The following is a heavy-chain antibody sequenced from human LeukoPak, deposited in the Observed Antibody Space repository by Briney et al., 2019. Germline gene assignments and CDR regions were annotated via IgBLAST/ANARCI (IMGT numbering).Heavy chain of an antibody. V-gene: IGHV1-3*01. J-gene: IGHJ5*02. CDR1: GYTFTSYA. Sequence: ASVKVSCKASGYTFTSYAMHWVRQAPGQRLEWMGWINAGNGNTKYSQKFQGRVTITRDTSASTAYMELSSLRSEDTAVYYCARGLVRGNWFDPWGQGTLVTVSS. CDR3: ARGLVRGNWFDP. D-gene: IGHD3-10*01. CDR2: INAGNGNT.